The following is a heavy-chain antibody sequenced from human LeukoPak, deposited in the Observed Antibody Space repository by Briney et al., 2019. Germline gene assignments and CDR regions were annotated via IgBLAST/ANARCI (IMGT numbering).Heavy chain of an antibody. CDR1: GYSLNNAYY. J-gene: IGHJ4*02. Sequence: VPGYSLNNAYYWGWVRQPPWKWLERLETIYQSGNTYYNPSLKSRVIMSVDTSKHQFSLKLTSVTAADTAVYYCARDARIVGATTWGDYWGQGTLVIVSS. CDR2: IYQSGNT. CDR3: ARDARIVGATTWGDY. V-gene: IGHV4-38-2*02. D-gene: IGHD1-26*01.